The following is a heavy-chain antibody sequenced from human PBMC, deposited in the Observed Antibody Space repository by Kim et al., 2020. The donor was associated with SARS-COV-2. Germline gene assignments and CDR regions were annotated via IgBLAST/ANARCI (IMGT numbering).Heavy chain of an antibody. CDR2: IYYSGST. V-gene: IGHV4-59*13. CDR3: ARLHGGWFGESTDAFEI. Sequence: SETLSLTCTVSGGSISSYYWSWIRQPPGKGLEWIGYIYYSGSTNYNPSLKSRVTISVDTSKNQFSLKLSSVTAADTAVYYCARLHGGWFGESTDAFEIWGQGTMVTVSS. D-gene: IGHD3-10*01. J-gene: IGHJ3*02. CDR1: GGSISSYY.